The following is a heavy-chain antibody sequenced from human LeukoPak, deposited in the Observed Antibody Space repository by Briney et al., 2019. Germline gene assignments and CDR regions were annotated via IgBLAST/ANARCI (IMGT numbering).Heavy chain of an antibody. Sequence: GGSLRLSCAASGFTFSSYSMNWVRQAPGKGLEWVSSISSSSSYIYYADSVKGRFTISRDNATNSLYLQMNSLRAEDTAVYYCAALQYSYGSYFDYWGQGTLVTVSS. J-gene: IGHJ4*02. V-gene: IGHV3-21*01. D-gene: IGHD5-18*01. CDR2: ISSSSSYI. CDR3: AALQYSYGSYFDY. CDR1: GFTFSSYS.